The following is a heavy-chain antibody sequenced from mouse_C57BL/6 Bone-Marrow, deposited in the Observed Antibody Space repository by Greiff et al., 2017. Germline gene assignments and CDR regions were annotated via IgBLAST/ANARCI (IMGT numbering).Heavy chain of an antibody. D-gene: IGHD4-1*01. CDR3: ARWGIGNRWFAY. CDR1: GYTFTSYW. Sequence: QVQLQQPGAELVKPGASVKLSCKASGYTFTSYWMHWVKQRPGQGLEWIGMIHPNSGSTNYNEKFKSKATLTVDKSSSTAYMQLSSLTSEDSAVYYCARWGIGNRWFAYWGQGTLVTVSA. J-gene: IGHJ3*01. CDR2: IHPNSGST. V-gene: IGHV1-64*01.